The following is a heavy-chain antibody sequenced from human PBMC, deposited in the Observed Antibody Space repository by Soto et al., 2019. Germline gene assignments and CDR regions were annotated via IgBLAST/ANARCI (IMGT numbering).Heavy chain of an antibody. CDR2: IDWDDDK. CDR3: EQRRSSAWTGGHVFDI. V-gene: IGHV2-5*02. CDR1: GFSLRTSGVG. D-gene: IGHD6-19*01. Sequence: QITLKESGPTLVKPTQTLTLTCAFSGFSLRTSGVGVGWIRQPPGKALEWLALIDWDDDKRYSPSLKSRLTIPKEPSKPQVVLKITNMNPGDTAIYYCEQRRSSAWTGGHVFDIWGQGKMVTVSS. J-gene: IGHJ3*02.